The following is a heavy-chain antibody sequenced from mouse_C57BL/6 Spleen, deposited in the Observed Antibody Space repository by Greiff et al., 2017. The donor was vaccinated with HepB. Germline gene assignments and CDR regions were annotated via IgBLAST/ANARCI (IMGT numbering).Heavy chain of an antibody. Sequence: VQLQESGAELVRPGASVKLSCKASGYTFTDYYINWVKQRPGQGLEWIARIYPGSGNTYYNEKFKGKATLTAEKSSSTAYMQLSSLTSEDSAVYFCARSNLPYYYAMDYWGQGTSVTVSS. D-gene: IGHD2-1*01. CDR2: IYPGSGNT. J-gene: IGHJ4*01. V-gene: IGHV1-76*01. CDR3: ARSNLPYYYAMDY. CDR1: GYTFTDYY.